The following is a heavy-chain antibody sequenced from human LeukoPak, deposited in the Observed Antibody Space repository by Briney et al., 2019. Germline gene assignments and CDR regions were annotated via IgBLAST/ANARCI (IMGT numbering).Heavy chain of an antibody. CDR3: ARPFGSGTYYSPFDY. CDR2: IYYSGTT. D-gene: IGHD3-10*01. CDR1: GGSISSSGYY. Sequence: SETLSLTCTGSGGSISSSGYYWGWIRQPPGKGLEWIGSIYYSGTTYYNPSLKSRVTISVDTSKDQFSLKLSSVTAADTAVYYCARPFGSGTYYSPFDYWGQGTLVTVSS. J-gene: IGHJ4*02. V-gene: IGHV4-39*01.